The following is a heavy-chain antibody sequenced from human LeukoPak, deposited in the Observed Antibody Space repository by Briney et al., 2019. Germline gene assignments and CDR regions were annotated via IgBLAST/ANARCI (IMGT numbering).Heavy chain of an antibody. J-gene: IGHJ4*02. CDR2: ITYDGSNR. CDR3: VKDLARYYFDY. V-gene: IGHV3-30*04. Sequence: GGSLRLSCAASGFSFSSYAMHWVRQAPGKGLEWVVVITYDGSNRYYADPMKGRFTISRDNSKITLYLQMNRLRAEDTAVYYCVKDLARYYFDYWGQGTLVSVSS. CDR1: GFSFSSYA.